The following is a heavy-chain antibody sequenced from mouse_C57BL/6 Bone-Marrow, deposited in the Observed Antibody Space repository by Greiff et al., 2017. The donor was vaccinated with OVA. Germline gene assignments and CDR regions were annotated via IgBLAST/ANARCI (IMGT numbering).Heavy chain of an antibody. Sequence: VQLQQSGAELVRPGTSVKVSCKASGYAFTNYLIEWVKQRPGQGLEWIGVINPGSGGTNYNEKFKGKATLTADKSSSTAYMQLSSLTSEDSAVYFCARRGGWLLRKAWFAYWGQGTLVTVSA. CDR1: GYAFTNYL. D-gene: IGHD2-3*01. V-gene: IGHV1-54*01. J-gene: IGHJ3*01. CDR3: ARRGGWLLRKAWFAY. CDR2: INPGSGGT.